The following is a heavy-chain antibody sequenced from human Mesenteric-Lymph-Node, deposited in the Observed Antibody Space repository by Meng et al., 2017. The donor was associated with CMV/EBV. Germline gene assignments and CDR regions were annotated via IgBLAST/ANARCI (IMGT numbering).Heavy chain of an antibody. J-gene: IGHJ4*02. V-gene: IGHV4-61*08. Sequence: VQLEASGPGLGKPSETLSLPCIVSGVSVTSGAYHWSWIRQSPGKGLEWIGYIYGTGITIYNPSLKSRVTILLETSKNQFSLKLNSVTTADTAVYYCAKSRSSTPGIVDDWGQGTLVTVSS. CDR1: GVSVTSGAYH. CDR2: IYGTGIT. D-gene: IGHD2/OR15-2a*01. CDR3: AKSRSSTPGIVDD.